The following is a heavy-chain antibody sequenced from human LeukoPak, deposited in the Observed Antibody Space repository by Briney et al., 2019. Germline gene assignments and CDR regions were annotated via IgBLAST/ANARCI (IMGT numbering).Heavy chain of an antibody. Sequence: SVKVSCKASGDTFSKYAITWVRQAPGQGLEWMGNIVPVFGTPIYAQKFQGRVTITTDESRTTAYMELSSLRSGDTALYYCASRYTTSRHFDWDVDYWGQGTLLTVSS. CDR2: IVPVFGTP. V-gene: IGHV1-69*05. CDR3: ASRYTTSRHFDWDVDY. D-gene: IGHD3-9*01. CDR1: GDTFSKYA. J-gene: IGHJ4*02.